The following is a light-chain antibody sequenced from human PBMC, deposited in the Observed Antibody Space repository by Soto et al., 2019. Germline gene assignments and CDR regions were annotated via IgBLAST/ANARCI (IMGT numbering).Light chain of an antibody. V-gene: IGKV3-20*01. J-gene: IGKJ1*01. Sequence: EIVLPQSPATLSLSPGASSPLSCRASQSVSSYLAWYQQKPGQAPRLLIYAASRRATGIPDRFSGSGSGTDFTLTISRLEPEDFAVYYCQQYGISLRTFGQGTKVDIK. CDR3: QQYGISLRT. CDR1: QSVSSY. CDR2: AAS.